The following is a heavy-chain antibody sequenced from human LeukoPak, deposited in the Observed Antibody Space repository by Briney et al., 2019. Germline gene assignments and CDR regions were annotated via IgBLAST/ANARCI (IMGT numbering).Heavy chain of an antibody. D-gene: IGHD6-6*01. J-gene: IGHJ4*02. CDR2: INPNSGGT. CDR3: ATDGEQLVARSYFDY. Sequence: ASVKVSCEASGYTFTGYYMHWVRQAPGQGLEWMGWINPNSGGTNYAQKFQGRVTMTRDTSISTAYMELSRLRSDDTAVYYCATDGEQLVARSYFDYWGQGTLVTVSS. V-gene: IGHV1-2*02. CDR1: GYTFTGYY.